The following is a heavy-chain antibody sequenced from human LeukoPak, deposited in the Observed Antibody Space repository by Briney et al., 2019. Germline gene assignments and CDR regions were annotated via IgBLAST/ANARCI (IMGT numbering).Heavy chain of an antibody. J-gene: IGHJ4*02. CDR2: IKQDGSEK. D-gene: IGHD1-1*01. CDR3: ARATGMDPVLDY. CDR1: GFTFSTYW. V-gene: IGHV3-7*01. Sequence: GGSLRLSCAASGFTFSTYWMTWVRQAPGKGVEWVANIKQDGSEKYYVDSVKGRFTISRDNAKNSLYLQMNSLRAEDTAVYYCARATGMDPVLDYWGQGTLVTVSS.